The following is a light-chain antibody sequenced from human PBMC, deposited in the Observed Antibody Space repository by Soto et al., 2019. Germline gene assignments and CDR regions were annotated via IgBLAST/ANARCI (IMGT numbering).Light chain of an antibody. CDR2: GAS. CDR1: QSVGTSH. V-gene: IGKV3-20*01. CDR3: HQYGNAPPGT. Sequence: ETVLTQSPGTLYFSPGERATLSCRASQSVGTSHVAWYQQRRGLPPRLLIYGASNRATGIPDRFSGSGSGADFTLTISRLGPEVFAVYVCHQYGNAPPGTFGQGTLL. J-gene: IGKJ5*01.